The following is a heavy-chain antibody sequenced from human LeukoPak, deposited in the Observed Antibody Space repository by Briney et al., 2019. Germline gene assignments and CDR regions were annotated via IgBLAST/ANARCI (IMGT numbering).Heavy chain of an antibody. D-gene: IGHD4-17*01. CDR3: TTEGDGDYYFDY. J-gene: IGHJ4*02. V-gene: IGHV3-15*01. Sequence: PGGSLRLSCAASGFTFSSYAMSWVRQAPGKGLEWVGRIKSKTDGGTTDYAAPVKGRFTISRDDSKNTLYLQMNSLKTEDTAVYYCTTEGDGDYYFDYWGQGTLVTVSS. CDR1: GFTFSSYA. CDR2: IKSKTDGGTT.